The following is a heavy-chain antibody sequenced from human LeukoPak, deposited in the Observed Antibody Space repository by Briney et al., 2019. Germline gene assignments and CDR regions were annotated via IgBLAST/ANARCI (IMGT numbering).Heavy chain of an antibody. Sequence: PGGSLRLSRAASGFTFSSYSMNWVRQAPGKGLEWVSYISSSSSTIYYADSVKGRFTISRDNAKNSLYLQMNSLRAEDTALYYCARASSYCSGGSCYSYWGQGTLVTVSS. V-gene: IGHV3-48*04. J-gene: IGHJ4*02. D-gene: IGHD2-15*01. CDR1: GFTFSSYS. CDR3: ARASSYCSGGSCYSY. CDR2: ISSSSSTI.